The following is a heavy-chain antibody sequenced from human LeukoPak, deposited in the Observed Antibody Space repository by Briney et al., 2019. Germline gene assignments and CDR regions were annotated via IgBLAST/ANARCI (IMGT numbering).Heavy chain of an antibody. Sequence: SETLSLTCTVSSGSISSYYWNWIRQPPGKGLEWIGYIHYTGSSNYNPSLKSRVTISIDTSKNQFSLKLGSVTAADTAVYYCAKGVTTFDYWGQGTLVTVSS. CDR3: AKGVTTFDY. J-gene: IGHJ4*02. D-gene: IGHD4-17*01. V-gene: IGHV4-59*01. CDR2: IHYTGSS. CDR1: SGSISSYY.